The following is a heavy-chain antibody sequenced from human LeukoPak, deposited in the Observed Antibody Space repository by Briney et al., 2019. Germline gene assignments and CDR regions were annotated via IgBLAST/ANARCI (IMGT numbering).Heavy chain of an antibody. Sequence: PSETLSLTCTVSGGSISRYYWSWIRQPPGKGLEWIGYIYYSGTTNYNPSLKSRVTISVDTSKNQFSLKLSSVTAADTAVYYCARYGSHWNFGYWGQGALVTVSS. CDR2: IYYSGTT. J-gene: IGHJ4*02. V-gene: IGHV4-59*01. CDR1: GGSISRYY. D-gene: IGHD4-23*01. CDR3: ARYGSHWNFGY.